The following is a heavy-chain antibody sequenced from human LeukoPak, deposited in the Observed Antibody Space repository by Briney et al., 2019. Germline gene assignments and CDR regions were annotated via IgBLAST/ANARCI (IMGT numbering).Heavy chain of an antibody. J-gene: IGHJ5*02. D-gene: IGHD3-10*01. CDR3: ARAPRGLPSFNWFDP. Sequence: GASVKVSCKASGYTFTSYGINWVRQAPGQGLEWGGWISPYNGNTNSAQKLQGRVTMTTDTSTTTAYMELRSLRSDDTAVYYRARAPRGLPSFNWFDPWGQGTLVTVSS. CDR1: GYTFTSYG. CDR2: ISPYNGNT. V-gene: IGHV1-18*01.